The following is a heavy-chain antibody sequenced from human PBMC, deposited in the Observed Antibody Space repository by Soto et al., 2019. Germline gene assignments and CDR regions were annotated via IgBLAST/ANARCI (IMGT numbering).Heavy chain of an antibody. Sequence: PSETLSLTCTVSGGPISSGGYYWSWIRQHPGKGLEWIGYIYYSGSTYYNPSLKSRVTIPVDTSKNQFSLKLTSVTAADTAVYYCARVRGGGPFGDWGQGTLGTV. CDR2: IYYSGST. D-gene: IGHD1-26*01. J-gene: IGHJ4*02. CDR1: GGPISSGGYY. V-gene: IGHV4-31*03. CDR3: ARVRGGGPFGD.